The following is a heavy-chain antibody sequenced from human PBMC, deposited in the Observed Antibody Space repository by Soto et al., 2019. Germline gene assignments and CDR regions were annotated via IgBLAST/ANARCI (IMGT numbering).Heavy chain of an antibody. V-gene: IGHV1-18*04. D-gene: IGHD3-3*01. CDR2: ISAYNGNT. Sequence: ASVKVSCKASGYTFTSYGISWVRQAPGQGLEWMGWISAYNGNTNYAQKLQGRVTMTTDTSTSTAYMELRSLRSDDTAVYYCARDGQGSGFEGSYYYYYGMDVWGQGTTVTVSS. CDR1: GYTFTSYG. CDR3: ARDGQGSGFEGSYYYYYGMDV. J-gene: IGHJ6*02.